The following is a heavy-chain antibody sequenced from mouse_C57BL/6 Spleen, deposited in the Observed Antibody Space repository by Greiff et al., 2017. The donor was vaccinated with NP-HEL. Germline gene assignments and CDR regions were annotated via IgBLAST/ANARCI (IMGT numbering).Heavy chain of an antibody. J-gene: IGHJ3*01. CDR3: ARGGYYGSSFPWFAY. V-gene: IGHV1-26*01. CDR2: INPNNGGT. Sequence: EVQLHQSGPELVKPGASVKISCKASGYTFTDYYMNWVKQSHGKSLEWIGDINPNNGGTSYNQKFKGKATLTVDKSSSTAYMELRSLTSEDSAVYYCARGGYYGSSFPWFAYWGQGTLVTVSA. D-gene: IGHD1-1*01. CDR1: GYTFTDYY.